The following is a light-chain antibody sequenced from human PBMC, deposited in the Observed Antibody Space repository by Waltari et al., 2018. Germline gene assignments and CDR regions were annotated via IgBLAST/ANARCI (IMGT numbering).Light chain of an antibody. CDR3: QVWDANTDPGV. CDR2: YDS. Sequence: SYVLTQPPSVSVAPGETARLTCGGNNIESKSVHWYRRRQVQAPVLVISYDSDRPSGIPDRLSGSNSGNTATLTISRVEAGDEADYYCQVWDANTDPGVFGTGTEVTVL. CDR1: NIESKS. J-gene: IGLJ1*01. V-gene: IGLV3-21*01.